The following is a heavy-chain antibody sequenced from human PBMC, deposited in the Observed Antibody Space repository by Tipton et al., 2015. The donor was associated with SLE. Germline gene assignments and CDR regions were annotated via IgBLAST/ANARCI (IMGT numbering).Heavy chain of an antibody. CDR3: TRVRYYGSGSLYYYYGMDV. D-gene: IGHD3-10*01. J-gene: IGHJ6*02. Sequence: SLRLSCAASGFTFSSYAMSWVRQAPGKGLEWVSGISGSGGSTYYADSVKGRFTISRDNSKKKLHLQMNSLRAEDTAVYYCTRVRYYGSGSLYYYYGMDVWGQGTTVTVSS. V-gene: IGHV3-23*01. CDR1: GFTFSSYA. CDR2: ISGSGGST.